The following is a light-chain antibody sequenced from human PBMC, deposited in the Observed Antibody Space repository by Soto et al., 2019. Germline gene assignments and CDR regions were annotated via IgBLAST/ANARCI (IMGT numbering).Light chain of an antibody. J-gene: IGKJ4*01. Sequence: EIVLTQSPATLSLSPGERATLSCRASQSVSSYLAWYQQKPGQAPRVVIYDASNRATGIPARFSGSGSGTDFTLTISSLEPEDFAVYYCQQRGNWPPTFGGGTKVDIK. V-gene: IGKV3-11*01. CDR2: DAS. CDR1: QSVSSY. CDR3: QQRGNWPPT.